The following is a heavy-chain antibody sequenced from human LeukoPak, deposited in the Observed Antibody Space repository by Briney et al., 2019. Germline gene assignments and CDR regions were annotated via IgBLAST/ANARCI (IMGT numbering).Heavy chain of an antibody. V-gene: IGHV4-59*01. CDR2: IYYSGST. CDR1: GGSISSYY. J-gene: IGHJ6*03. CDR3: ARAFLASSSSSWYTDYYYYMDV. Sequence: SETLSLTCTVSGGSISSYYWSWIRQPPGKGLEWIGYIYYSGSTNYNPSLKSRVTISVDTSKNQFSLKLSSVTAADTAVYYCARAFLASSSSSWYTDYYYYMDVWGKGTTVTISS. D-gene: IGHD6-13*01.